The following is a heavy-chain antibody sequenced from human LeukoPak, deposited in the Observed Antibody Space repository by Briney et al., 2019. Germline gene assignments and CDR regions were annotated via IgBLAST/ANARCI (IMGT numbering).Heavy chain of an antibody. D-gene: IGHD4-11*01. CDR2: IYYSGST. CDR3: ARVYSKGWFDP. CDR1: GGSISSYY. J-gene: IGHJ5*02. Sequence: PSETLSLTCTVSGGSISSYYWSWIRQPPGKGLEWIGYIYYSGSTNYNPSLRSRVTISVDTSKNQFSLRLSSVTAADTAVYYCARVYSKGWFDPWGRGTLVTVSS. V-gene: IGHV4-59*01.